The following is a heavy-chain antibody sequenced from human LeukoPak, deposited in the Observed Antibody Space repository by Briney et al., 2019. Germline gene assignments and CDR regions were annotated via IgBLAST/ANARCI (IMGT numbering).Heavy chain of an antibody. J-gene: IGHJ3*02. Sequence: KTGESLKISCKGSGYSFTSYWIGWVRQMPGKGLEWMGIIYPGDSDTRYSPSFQGQVTISADKSISTAYLQWSSLKASDTAMYYCARPLLWFGELLYAPPDAFDIWGQGTMVTVSS. CDR1: GYSFTSYW. CDR3: ARPLLWFGELLYAPPDAFDI. V-gene: IGHV5-51*01. D-gene: IGHD3-10*01. CDR2: IYPGDSDT.